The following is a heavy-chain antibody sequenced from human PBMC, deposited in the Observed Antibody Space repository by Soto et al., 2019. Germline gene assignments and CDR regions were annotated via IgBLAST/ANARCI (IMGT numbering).Heavy chain of an antibody. Sequence: VQLVESGGGLVKPGGSLRRSCAASGFTFSSYSMNWVRQAPGKGLEWVSSISSSSSYIYYADSVKGRFTISRDNAKNSLYLQMNSLRAEDTAVYYCARGCGGSCYSAPGMDVWGQGTTVTVSS. D-gene: IGHD2-15*01. CDR2: ISSSSSYI. V-gene: IGHV3-21*01. CDR1: GFTFSSYS. J-gene: IGHJ6*02. CDR3: ARGCGGSCYSAPGMDV.